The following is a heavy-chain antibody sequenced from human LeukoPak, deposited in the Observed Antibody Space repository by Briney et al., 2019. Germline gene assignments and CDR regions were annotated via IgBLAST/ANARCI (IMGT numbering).Heavy chain of an antibody. Sequence: ASVKVSCKASGYTFTGYYMHWVRQAPGQGLEWMGWINPNSGGTNYAQKFQGWVTMTRDTSISTAYMELSRLRSDDTAVYYCARGDITMVRGVIPPDYWGQGTLVTVSS. CDR2: INPNSGGT. D-gene: IGHD3-10*01. CDR3: ARGDITMVRGVIPPDY. V-gene: IGHV1-2*04. J-gene: IGHJ4*02. CDR1: GYTFTGYY.